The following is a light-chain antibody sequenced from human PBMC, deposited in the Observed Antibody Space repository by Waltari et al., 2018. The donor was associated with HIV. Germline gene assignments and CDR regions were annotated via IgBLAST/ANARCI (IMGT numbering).Light chain of an antibody. CDR2: WAS. CDR3: QQYFSTPPT. J-gene: IGKJ1*01. CDR1: RTILFDSNNTNY. V-gene: IGKV4-1*01. Sequence: DIVMIQSPDSLPVSLGERATINCKSSRTILFDSNNTNYLAWYQQKPGQPPKVLIYWASTRESGVPDRFSGSGSGTDFTLTISRLQPEDVAVYYCQQYFSTPPTFGQGTRVGI.